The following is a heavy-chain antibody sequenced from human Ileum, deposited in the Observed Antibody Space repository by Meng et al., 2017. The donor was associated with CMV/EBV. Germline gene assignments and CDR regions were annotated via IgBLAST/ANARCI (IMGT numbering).Heavy chain of an antibody. CDR2: IKSKTDGGTT. CDR1: NAW. J-gene: IGHJ5*02. V-gene: IGHV3-15*01. Sequence: NAWMSWVRQAPGKGLEWVGRIKSKTDGGTTDYAAPVKGRFTISRDDSKNTLYLQMNSLKTEDTAVYYCTTDHVVVVPAAHDNWFDPWGQGTLVTVSS. D-gene: IGHD2-2*01. CDR3: TTDHVVVVPAAHDNWFDP.